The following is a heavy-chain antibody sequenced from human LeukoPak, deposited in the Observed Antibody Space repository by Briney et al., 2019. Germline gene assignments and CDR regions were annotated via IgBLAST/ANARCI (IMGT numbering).Heavy chain of an antibody. CDR2: IRFDGSNK. CDR1: GFTFSSYG. Sequence: GRSLRLSCAASGFTFSSYGMHWVRQAPGKGLEWVAFIRFDGSNKYYTDSVKGRFTLSRDNSKNTLYLQINSLRAEDTAVYYCAKFNRQYCSSTSCYGGFDYWGQGTLVTVSS. CDR3: AKFNRQYCSSTSCYGGFDY. J-gene: IGHJ4*02. D-gene: IGHD2-2*01. V-gene: IGHV3-30*02.